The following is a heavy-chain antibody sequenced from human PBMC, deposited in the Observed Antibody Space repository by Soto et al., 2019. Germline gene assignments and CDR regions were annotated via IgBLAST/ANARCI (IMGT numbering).Heavy chain of an antibody. V-gene: IGHV1-24*01. CDR1: GYTLTELY. CDR3: VTGGNSGFSYTYWYFDL. Sequence: QVQLVQSGAEVKKPGASVKVSCKVSGYTLTELYMHWVRQAPGKGLEWMGGFHPKDGEEIYAQKFQGRVTMTEDTSTDTAHMELSSLRSEDTAVYYCVTGGNSGFSYTYWYFDLWGRGTLVNVSS. J-gene: IGHJ2*01. D-gene: IGHD5-18*01. CDR2: FHPKDGEE.